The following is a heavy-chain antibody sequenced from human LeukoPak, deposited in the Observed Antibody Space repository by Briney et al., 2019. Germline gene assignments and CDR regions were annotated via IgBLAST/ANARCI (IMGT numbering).Heavy chain of an antibody. Sequence: SVKVSCKASGGAFSSYAISWVRQAPGQGLEWMGRIIPILDIATYAQKFQGRVTITADKSTSTAYMELSSLGSEDTAVYYCAREREYYFGHKRLFDPWGQGTLVTVSS. CDR2: IIPILDIA. D-gene: IGHD3-10*01. CDR3: AREREYYFGHKRLFDP. CDR1: GGAFSSYA. V-gene: IGHV1-69*04. J-gene: IGHJ5*02.